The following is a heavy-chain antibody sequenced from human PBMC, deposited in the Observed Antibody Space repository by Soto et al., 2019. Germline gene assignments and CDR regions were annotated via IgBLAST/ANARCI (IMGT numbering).Heavy chain of an antibody. Sequence: QVQLVESGGGVVQPGRSLRLSCAASGFTFSSYAMHWVRQAPGKGLEWVAVISYDGSNKYYADSVKGRFTISRDNSKNTLYLQMSILRAEDTAVYYCARELAVAGSFDYWGQGTLVTVSS. CDR1: GFTFSSYA. CDR3: ARELAVAGSFDY. V-gene: IGHV3-30-3*01. CDR2: ISYDGSNK. D-gene: IGHD6-19*01. J-gene: IGHJ4*02.